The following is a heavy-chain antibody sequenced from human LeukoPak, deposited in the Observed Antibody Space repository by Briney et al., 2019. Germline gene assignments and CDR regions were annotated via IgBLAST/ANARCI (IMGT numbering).Heavy chain of an antibody. CDR2: ISSSGTTI. CDR1: GFRFSSYE. J-gene: IGHJ4*02. D-gene: IGHD6-19*01. Sequence: PGGSLRLSCAASGFRFSSYEMNWVRQAPGKGLEWVSYISSSGTTIYYADSVKGRFTISRDNAKNSLYLRMNSLRAEDTAVYYCARAYSSVASCDYWGQGTLVTVSS. CDR3: ARAYSSVASCDY. V-gene: IGHV3-48*03.